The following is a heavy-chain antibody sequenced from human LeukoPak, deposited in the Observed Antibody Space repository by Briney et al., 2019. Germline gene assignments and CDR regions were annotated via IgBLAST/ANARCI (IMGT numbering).Heavy chain of an antibody. D-gene: IGHD3-22*01. V-gene: IGHV3-9*01. CDR1: GFTFDDYA. CDR3: ARADSSGYYLVGGFDI. Sequence: GGSLRLSCAASGFTFDDYAMHWVRQAPGKCLEWVSGISWNSGTIGYADSVKGRFTISRDNAKNSLNLQMNSLRAEDTAVYYCARADSSGYYLVGGFDIWGQGTMVTVSS. CDR2: ISWNSGTI. J-gene: IGHJ3*02.